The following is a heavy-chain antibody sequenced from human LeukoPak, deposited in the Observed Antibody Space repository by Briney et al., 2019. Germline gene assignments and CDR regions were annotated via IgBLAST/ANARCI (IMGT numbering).Heavy chain of an antibody. J-gene: IGHJ3*02. V-gene: IGHV3-23*01. CDR2: ISGSGGST. Sequence: GWSLRLSCAASGFTFSSYAMSWVRQAPGKGLDWVSAISGSGGSTYYADSVKGRFTISRDNSKNTLYLQMNSLRAEDTAVYYCAKVKEYQLPYDAFDIWGQGTMVTVSS. CDR1: GFTFSSYA. CDR3: AKVKEYQLPYDAFDI. D-gene: IGHD2-2*01.